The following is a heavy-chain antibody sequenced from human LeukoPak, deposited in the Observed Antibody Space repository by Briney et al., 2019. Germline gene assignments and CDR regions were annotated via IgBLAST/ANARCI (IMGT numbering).Heavy chain of an antibody. CDR3: AKGGCGGGSCYSESAFGI. Sequence: GGSLRLSCAASGFTFSNYGMHWVRQAPGKGLEWVAFTRYDGSDKYYADSVEGRFTISRDNSKNTLYLHMNSLRTEDTAVYYCAKGGCGGGSCYSESAFGIWGLGTMVTVSS. J-gene: IGHJ3*02. CDR1: GFTFSNYG. D-gene: IGHD2-15*01. V-gene: IGHV3-30*02. CDR2: TRYDGSDK.